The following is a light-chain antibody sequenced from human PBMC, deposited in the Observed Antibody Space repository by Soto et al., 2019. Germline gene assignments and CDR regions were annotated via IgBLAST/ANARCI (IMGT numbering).Light chain of an antibody. Sequence: QSALTQPASVSGTPGQSITISCTGSNSDVGIYDFVSWYQHHPGRAPKLTVSEVSHRPSGVSNRFSGSKSGNTASLTISGLQSEDEADYYCISYTSDDVRYVFGTGTKGTVL. V-gene: IGLV2-14*01. J-gene: IGLJ1*01. CDR3: ISYTSDDVRYV. CDR2: EVS. CDR1: NSDVGIYDF.